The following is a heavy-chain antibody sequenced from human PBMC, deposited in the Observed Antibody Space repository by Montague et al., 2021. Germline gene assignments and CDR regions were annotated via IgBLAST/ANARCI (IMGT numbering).Heavy chain of an antibody. J-gene: IGHJ3*02. CDR1: GFSFSGYW. Sequence: SLRLSCAASGFSFSGYWMHWVRQAPGKGLLWVSRITLDGSSTTFADSVKGRFTTSRDNAKATLYLQMNSLRVEDTAVYYCARNLASAAPGAFDIWGQGTTVTVSS. V-gene: IGHV3-74*01. D-gene: IGHD6-13*01. CDR3: ARNLASAAPGAFDI. CDR2: ITLDGSST.